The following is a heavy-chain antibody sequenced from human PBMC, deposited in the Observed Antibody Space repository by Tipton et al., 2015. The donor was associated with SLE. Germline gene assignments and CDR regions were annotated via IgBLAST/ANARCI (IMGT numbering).Heavy chain of an antibody. CDR1: GGSISSNY. CDR2: ISDGGGT. J-gene: IGHJ6*02. CDR3: ARSWPRDYYYYYGMDV. V-gene: IGHV4-59*08. Sequence: TLSLTCSVSGGSISSNYWIWIRQPPGKGLEWIGYISDGGGTNHNPSLKSRVTISVDPAKNQFSLKLTSVTAADTAVYYCARSWPRDYYYYYGMDVWGQGTTVTVSS. D-gene: IGHD5-24*01.